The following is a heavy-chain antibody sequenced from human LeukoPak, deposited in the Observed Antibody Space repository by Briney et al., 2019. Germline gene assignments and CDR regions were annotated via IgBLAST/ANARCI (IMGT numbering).Heavy chain of an antibody. D-gene: IGHD3-10*02. Sequence: GGSLRLSCAASGFTFSSYSMNWVRQAPGKGLEWVAIISSSGNSIHYADSVKGRFLISRDNAKNSLYLQMNSLRAEDTAVYYCAELGITMIGGVWGKGPTVTISS. J-gene: IGHJ6*04. CDR3: AELGITMIGGV. CDR2: ISSSGNSI. V-gene: IGHV3-48*04. CDR1: GFTFSSYS.